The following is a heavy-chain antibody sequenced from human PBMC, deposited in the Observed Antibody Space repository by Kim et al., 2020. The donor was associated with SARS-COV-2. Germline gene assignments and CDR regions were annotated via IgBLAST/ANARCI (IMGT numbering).Heavy chain of an antibody. CDR1: GFTFSTYG. Sequence: GGSLRLSCAAYGFTFSTYGMYWVRQAPGKGLEWVALISYDGSNEYYADSVKGRFTISRDNSKNTLYLQMNSLRAEDTALFYCAKALLRGVNYYYYGMDVWGQGTTVTVSS. CDR3: AKALLRGVNYYYYGMDV. J-gene: IGHJ6*02. V-gene: IGHV3-30*18. D-gene: IGHD3-10*01. CDR2: ISYDGSNE.